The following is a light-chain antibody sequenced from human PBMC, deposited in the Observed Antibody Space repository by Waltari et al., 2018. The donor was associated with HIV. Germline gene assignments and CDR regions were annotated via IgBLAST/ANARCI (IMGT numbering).Light chain of an antibody. J-gene: IGLJ3*02. V-gene: IGLV2-14*03. CDR2: DVT. CDR1: NSDIGGYNY. CDR3: TSYTSSSTWV. Sequence: QSALTQPASVSGSPGQSITISCTGTNSDIGGYNYFSWYQQHPGKAPKLIIYDVTSRPSGVSNRFSGSKSATTASLTISGLQAEDESDYYCTSYTSSSTWVFGGGTKLTVL.